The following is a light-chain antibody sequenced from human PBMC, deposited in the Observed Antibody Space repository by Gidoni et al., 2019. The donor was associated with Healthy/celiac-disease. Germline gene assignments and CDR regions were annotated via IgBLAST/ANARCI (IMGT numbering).Light chain of an antibody. CDR1: QDISNY. CDR3: QQYDNAIT. CDR2: DAS. V-gene: IGKV1-33*01. J-gene: IGKJ5*01. Sequence: DIQMTQSPSSLSASVGDRVTITCQASQDISNYLNWYQQKPGKAPKLLIYDASNLETGVPSRFSGSGSGTEFTFTISSLQPEEIATYYCQQYDNAITFGQGTRLEIK.